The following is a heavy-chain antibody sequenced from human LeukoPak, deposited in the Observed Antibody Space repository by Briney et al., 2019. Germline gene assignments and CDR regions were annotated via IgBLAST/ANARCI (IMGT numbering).Heavy chain of an antibody. CDR1: GGSISSTSYY. Sequence: SETQSLTCTVSGGSISSTSYYWGWIRQPPGKGLEWIGSIYYSGSTYYSPSLKSRVTISVDTSKSQFSLNLSSVTAADTAVYYCARVTTVLTVDYWGQGTLVTVSS. D-gene: IGHD4-23*01. V-gene: IGHV4-39*07. J-gene: IGHJ4*02. CDR2: IYYSGST. CDR3: ARVTTVLTVDY.